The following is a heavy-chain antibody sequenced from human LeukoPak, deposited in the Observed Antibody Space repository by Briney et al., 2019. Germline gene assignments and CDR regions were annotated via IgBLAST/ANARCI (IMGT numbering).Heavy chain of an antibody. CDR3: ARVQRDYGSGSYTKTYNWFDP. V-gene: IGHV3-53*01. Sequence: GGSLRLSCAASGISVSSNYMSWVRQAPGKGLEWVSVIYSGGSTYYADSVKGRFTISRDNSKNTLYLQMNSLRAEDTAVYYCARVQRDYGSGSYTKTYNWFDPWGQGTLVTVSS. CDR2: IYSGGST. J-gene: IGHJ5*02. D-gene: IGHD3-10*01. CDR1: GISVSSNY.